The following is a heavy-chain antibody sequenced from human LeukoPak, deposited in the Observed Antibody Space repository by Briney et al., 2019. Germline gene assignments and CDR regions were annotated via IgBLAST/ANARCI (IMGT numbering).Heavy chain of an antibody. V-gene: IGHV1-69*05. CDR3: ARNGVTMVRGSTQKSPISHYYYYMDV. J-gene: IGHJ6*03. D-gene: IGHD3-10*01. Sequence: ASVKVSCKASGGTFSSYAISWVRQAPGQGLEWMGGIIPIFGTANYAQKFQGRVTITTDESTSTAYMELSSLRSEDTAVYYCARNGVTMVRGSTQKSPISHYYYYMDVWGKGTTVTVSS. CDR2: IIPIFGTA. CDR1: GGTFSSYA.